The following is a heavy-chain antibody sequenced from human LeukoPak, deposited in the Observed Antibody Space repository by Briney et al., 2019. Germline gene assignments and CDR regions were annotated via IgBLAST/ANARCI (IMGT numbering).Heavy chain of an antibody. D-gene: IGHD6-13*01. Sequence: GGSLRLSCAASGFTFSSYWMSWVRQAPGKGLEWVANIKQDGSEKYYVDSVKGRFTISRGNAKNSLYLQMNSLRAEDTAVYYCARASGIADPYYFDYWGQGTLVTVSS. V-gene: IGHV3-7*01. CDR2: IKQDGSEK. J-gene: IGHJ4*02. CDR1: GFTFSSYW. CDR3: ARASGIADPYYFDY.